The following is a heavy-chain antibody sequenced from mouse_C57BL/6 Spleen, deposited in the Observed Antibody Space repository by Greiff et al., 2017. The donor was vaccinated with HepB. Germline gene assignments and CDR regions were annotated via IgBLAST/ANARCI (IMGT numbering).Heavy chain of an antibody. V-gene: IGHV1-9*01. D-gene: IGHD2-3*01. CDR1: GYTFTGYW. Sequence: QVQLQQSGAELMKPGASVKLSCKATGYTFTGYWIEWVKQRPGHGLEWIGEILPGSGSTNYNEKFKGKATFTADTSSNTAYMQLSSLTTEDSAIYYCARERGIYDGYYEAFAYWGQGTLVTVSA. J-gene: IGHJ3*01. CDR2: ILPGSGST. CDR3: ARERGIYDGYYEAFAY.